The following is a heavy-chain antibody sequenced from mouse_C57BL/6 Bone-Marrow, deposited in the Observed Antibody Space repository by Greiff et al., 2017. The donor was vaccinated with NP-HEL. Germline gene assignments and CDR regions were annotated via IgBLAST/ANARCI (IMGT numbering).Heavy chain of an antibody. CDR2: ISSGGSYT. Sequence: EVQGVESGGDLVKPGGSLKLSCAASGFTFSSYGMSWVRQTPDKRLEWVATISSGGSYTYYPDSVKGRFTISRDNAKNTLYLQMSSLKSEDTAMYYCARRGCPWFAYWGQGTLVTVSA. CDR1: GFTFSSYG. CDR3: ARRGCPWFAY. V-gene: IGHV5-6*01. J-gene: IGHJ3*01.